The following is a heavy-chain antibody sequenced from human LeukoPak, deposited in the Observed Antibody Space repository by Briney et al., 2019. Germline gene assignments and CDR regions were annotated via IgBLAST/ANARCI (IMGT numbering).Heavy chain of an antibody. D-gene: IGHD6-13*01. CDR2: IYYSGSA. J-gene: IGHJ5*02. CDR1: GGSINSGGYS. Sequence: PSETLSLTCTVSGGSINSGGYSWNWIRQPPGKGLEWIGYIYYSGSAYYNPSLKSRFTISVDTSKKQFSLKLSSVTAADTAVYYCARRRIAAAGTGWFDPWGQGTLVTVSS. V-gene: IGHV4-30-4*07. CDR3: ARRRIAAAGTGWFDP.